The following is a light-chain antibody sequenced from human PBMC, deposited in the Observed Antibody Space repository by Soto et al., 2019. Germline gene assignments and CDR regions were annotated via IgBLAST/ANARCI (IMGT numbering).Light chain of an antibody. J-gene: IGKJ5*01. CDR3: QQRSNWPIT. CDR1: QSVSNK. V-gene: IGKV3-15*01. CDR2: GAS. Sequence: EIVMTQSPATLCVSPGERATVSCRASQSVSNKLAWYQQKPGQAPRLLIYGASTRASGITARFSGSGSGTDFTLTISRLEPEDFAVYYCQQRSNWPITFGQGTRLEIK.